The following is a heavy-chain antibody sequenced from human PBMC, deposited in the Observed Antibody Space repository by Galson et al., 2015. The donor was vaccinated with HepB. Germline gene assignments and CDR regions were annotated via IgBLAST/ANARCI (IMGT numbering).Heavy chain of an antibody. Sequence: SLRLSCAASGFTFSSYAMHWVRQAPGKGLEWVAVISYDGSNKYYADSVKGRFTISRDNSKNTLYLQMNSLRAEDTAVYYCAREDRFISSGWLARGVSGSDYWGQGTLVTVSS. D-gene: IGHD6-19*01. CDR1: GFTFSSYA. V-gene: IGHV3-30*04. CDR2: ISYDGSNK. J-gene: IGHJ4*02. CDR3: AREDRFISSGWLARGVSGSDY.